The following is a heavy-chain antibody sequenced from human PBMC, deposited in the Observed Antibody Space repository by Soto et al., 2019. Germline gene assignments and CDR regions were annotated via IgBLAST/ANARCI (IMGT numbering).Heavy chain of an antibody. J-gene: IGHJ4*02. CDR1: GYTFTSYA. CDR2: INAGNGNT. D-gene: IGHD6-13*01. CDR3: ARPYSSSWLREYYFDY. V-gene: IGHV1-3*01. Sequence: QVQLVQSGAEVKKPGASVKVSCKASGYTFTSYAMHWVRQAPGQRLEWMGWINAGNGNTKYSQKLQGRVTMTTDTSTSTAYMELRSLRSDDTAVYYCARPYSSSWLREYYFDYWGQGTLVTVSS.